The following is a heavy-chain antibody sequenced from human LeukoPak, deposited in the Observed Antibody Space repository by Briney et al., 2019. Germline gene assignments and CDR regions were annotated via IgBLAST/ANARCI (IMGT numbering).Heavy chain of an antibody. J-gene: IGHJ6*02. Sequence: GGSLRLSCAASGFTVSSNYMNWVRQAPGRGLEWVSIIYSGGRTHYADSVKGRFTISRDNSKNTLYLQMNSLRAEDTAVYFIASGAPVYNYYGMDVWGLGTTVTGSS. CDR2: IYSGGRT. CDR3: ASGAPVYNYYGMDV. D-gene: IGHD1-26*01. V-gene: IGHV3-66*01. CDR1: GFTVSSNY.